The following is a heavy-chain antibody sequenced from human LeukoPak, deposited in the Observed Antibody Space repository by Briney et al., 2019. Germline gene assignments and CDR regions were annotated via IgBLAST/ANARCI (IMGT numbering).Heavy chain of an antibody. J-gene: IGHJ6*02. V-gene: IGHV3-7*03. CDR1: GFTFSSYW. D-gene: IGHD3-16*01. CDR3: ARGGGLDV. Sequence: GGSLRLSCAASGFTFSSYWMNWARQASEKGLEWVASINHNGNVNYYVDSVKGRFTISRDNAKNSLYLQMSNLRAEDTAVYFCARGGGLDVWGQGATVTVSS. CDR2: INHNGNVN.